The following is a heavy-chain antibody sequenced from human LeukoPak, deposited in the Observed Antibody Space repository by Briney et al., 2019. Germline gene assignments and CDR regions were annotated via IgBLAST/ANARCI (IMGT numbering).Heavy chain of an antibody. CDR2: ISSSSSYI. V-gene: IGHV3-21*01. D-gene: IGHD1-7*01. Sequence: GGSLRLSCAASGFTFSSYSMNWVRQAPGKGLEWVSSISSSSSYIYYADSVKGRFTISRDNAKNSLYLQMNSLRAEDTAVYYCARGITGTTGIDYWGQRTMVTVSS. J-gene: IGHJ4*02. CDR3: ARGITGTTGIDY. CDR1: GFTFSSYS.